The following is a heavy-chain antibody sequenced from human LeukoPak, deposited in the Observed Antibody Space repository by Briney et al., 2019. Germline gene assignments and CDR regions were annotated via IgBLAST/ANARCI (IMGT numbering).Heavy chain of an antibody. Sequence: ASVKVSCKASGYTFTSYGMSWVRQAPGQGLEWMGWISAYNGNTNYAQKLQGRVNMTTDTSTSTAYMELRSLRSDETAVYYCARIDSSGWYNGYWGQGTLVTVSS. CDR1: GYTFTSYG. CDR3: ARIDSSGWYNGY. J-gene: IGHJ4*02. CDR2: ISAYNGNT. V-gene: IGHV1-18*01. D-gene: IGHD6-19*01.